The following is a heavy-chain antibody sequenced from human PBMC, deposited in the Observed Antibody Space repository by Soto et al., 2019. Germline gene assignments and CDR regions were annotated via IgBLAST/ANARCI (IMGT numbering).Heavy chain of an antibody. Sequence: GESLKISCKASGYIIKNYWIGWVRQMPGQGLEWMGIIFPDDSDTRYSPSFQGHVTISVDKSISTAYVQWSSLKASDSAIYYCARDSGSGRGQVYWLDPWGQGTLVTVSS. D-gene: IGHD3-10*01. J-gene: IGHJ5*02. V-gene: IGHV5-51*01. CDR1: GYIIKNYW. CDR2: IFPDDSDT. CDR3: ARDSGSGRGQVYWLDP.